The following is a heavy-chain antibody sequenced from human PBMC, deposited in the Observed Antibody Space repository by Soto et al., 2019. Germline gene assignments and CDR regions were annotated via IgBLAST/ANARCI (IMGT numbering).Heavy chain of an antibody. Sequence: QERLVPSGAEVRKPGSSVTVSCKVTGGTSTRYSINWVRQAPGQGLEWMGGIVPMFGTSKYAQKFQGRVTITEDTSTNIGYRELRSLRSEDTAVYYCNRGSEYDFWSGYLWGQGTLVSVSS. D-gene: IGHD3-3*01. CDR2: IVPMFGTS. J-gene: IGHJ4*02. V-gene: IGHV1-69*06. CDR1: GGTSTRYS. CDR3: NRGSEYDFWSGYL.